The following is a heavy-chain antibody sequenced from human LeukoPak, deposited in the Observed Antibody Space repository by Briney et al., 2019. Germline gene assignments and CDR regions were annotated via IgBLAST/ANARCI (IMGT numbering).Heavy chain of an antibody. CDR2: IYYSGST. J-gene: IGHJ4*02. CDR3: ARARTDSGDHYFDY. Sequence: PSETLSLTRTVSGGSISSYYWSWIRQPPGKGLEWIGYIYYSGSTNYNPSLKSRVTISVDTSKNQFSLKLSSVTAADTAVYYCARARTDSGDHYFDYWGQGTLVTVSS. D-gene: IGHD4-17*01. CDR1: GGSISSYY. V-gene: IGHV4-59*01.